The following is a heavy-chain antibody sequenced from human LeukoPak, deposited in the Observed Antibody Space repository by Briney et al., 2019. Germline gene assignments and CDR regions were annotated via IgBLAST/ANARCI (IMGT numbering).Heavy chain of an antibody. CDR3: ARLIVVVTNFDY. D-gene: IGHD3-22*01. V-gene: IGHV1-2*02. CDR1: GYTFTGYY. J-gene: IGHJ4*02. CDR2: INPNSGGT. Sequence: ASVKVSCKASGYTFTGYYMHWVRQAPGQGLEWMGWINPNSGGTNYAQKFQGRVTMTRDTSISTAYMELSRLRSDDTAVYCCARLIVVVTNFDYWGQGTLVTVSS.